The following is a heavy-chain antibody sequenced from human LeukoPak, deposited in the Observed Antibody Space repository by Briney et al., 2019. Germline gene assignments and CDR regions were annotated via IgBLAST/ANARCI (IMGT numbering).Heavy chain of an antibody. CDR2: IYSGGST. CDR1: GFTVSSNY. CDR3: ARGGIITSYAFEI. D-gene: IGHD1-26*01. V-gene: IGHV3-66*01. J-gene: IGHJ3*02. Sequence: GGSVRLSCAASGFTVSSNYMSWVRQAPGKGLEWVSVIYSGGSTYYADSVKGRFTISRDNAKNSLYLQMDSLRAEDTAVYYCARGGIITSYAFEIWGQGAMVTVSS.